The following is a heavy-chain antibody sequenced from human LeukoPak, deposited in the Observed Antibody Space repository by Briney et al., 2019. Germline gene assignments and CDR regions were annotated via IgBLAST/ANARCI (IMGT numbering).Heavy chain of an antibody. Sequence: PSETLSLTCTVSDDSISTPFYYWGWIRQPPGKGLEWIGSIYNSVSTFYNPSLKSRVTISIDTSRNHFSLRLTSENVADTAVYYCARNSSSGWFDFWGQGILVTVSS. CDR3: ARNSSSGWFDF. CDR1: DDSISTPFYY. D-gene: IGHD6-19*01. V-gene: IGHV4-39*02. J-gene: IGHJ4*02. CDR2: IYNSVST.